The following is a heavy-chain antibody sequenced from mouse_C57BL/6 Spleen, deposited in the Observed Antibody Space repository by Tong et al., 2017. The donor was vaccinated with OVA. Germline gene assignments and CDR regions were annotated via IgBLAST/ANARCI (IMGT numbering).Heavy chain of an antibody. CDR1: GYAFSSYW. J-gene: IGHJ2*01. CDR2: IYPGDGDT. D-gene: IGHD1-1*01. CDR3: AREGDYYYGSSNYFDY. Sequence: VQLQESGPELVKPGASVKISCKASGYAFSSYWMNWVKQRPGKGLEWIGQIYPGDGDTNYNGKFKGKATLTADKSSSTAYMQLSSLTSEDSAVYFCAREGDYYYGSSNYFDYWGQGTTLTVSS. V-gene: IGHV1-80*01.